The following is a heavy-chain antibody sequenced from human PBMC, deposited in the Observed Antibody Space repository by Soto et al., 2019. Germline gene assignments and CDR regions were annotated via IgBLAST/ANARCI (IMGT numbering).Heavy chain of an antibody. CDR2: FSGPGGGP. D-gene: IGHD3-10*01. V-gene: IGHV3-23*01. CDR3: AREQYSMVRGVIPY. J-gene: IGHJ4*02. Sequence: GGSLRLSCAASGFTFSTYAMSWVRQAPGKGLEWVSSFSGPGGGPYYADSVKGRFTISRDDSKNALYLQMNSLRAEDTAVYYCAREQYSMVRGVIPYWGQGTLVTVSS. CDR1: GFTFSTYA.